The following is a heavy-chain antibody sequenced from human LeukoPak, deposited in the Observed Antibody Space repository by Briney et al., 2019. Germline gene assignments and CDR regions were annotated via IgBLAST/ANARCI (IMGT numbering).Heavy chain of an antibody. Sequence: GGSLRLSCVASGFAFSSYWMAWVRRAPGRGLGWVANIDQDGSDKNNVDSVKARFTISRDNARTSLYLQMNSLRVEGTAVYFCARGYNSALVYWGQGVLVTVSS. CDR2: IDQDGSDK. V-gene: IGHV3-7*04. CDR1: GFAFSSYW. J-gene: IGHJ4*02. CDR3: ARGYNSALVY. D-gene: IGHD6-19*01.